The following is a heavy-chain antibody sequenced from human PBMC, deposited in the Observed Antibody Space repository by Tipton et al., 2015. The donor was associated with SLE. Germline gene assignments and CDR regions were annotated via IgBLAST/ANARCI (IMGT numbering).Heavy chain of an antibody. CDR1: GGSISSHY. CDR3: ARRYDFWSGYYSH. V-gene: IGHV4-59*11. Sequence: TLSLTCTVSGGSISSHYWSWIRQPPGQGLEWMGYIYHSGSTTYNPSLKSRVTISIDTSKNQFSLKLSSVIAADTAVYYCARRYDFWSGYYSHWGQGTLVTVSS. CDR2: IYHSGST. D-gene: IGHD3-3*01. J-gene: IGHJ4*02.